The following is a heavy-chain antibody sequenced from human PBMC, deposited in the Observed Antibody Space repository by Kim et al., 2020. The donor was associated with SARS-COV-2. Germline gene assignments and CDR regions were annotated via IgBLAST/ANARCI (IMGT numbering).Heavy chain of an antibody. V-gene: IGHV6-1*01. Sequence: SQTLSLTCAISGDSVSSNRAAWNWIRQSPSRGLEWLGRTYYRSKWYNDYAVSVKSRITINPDTSKNQFSLQLNSVTPEDTAVYYCARAWGDGYLAAFDIWGQGTMVTVSS. CDR3: ARAWGDGYLAAFDI. J-gene: IGHJ3*02. D-gene: IGHD5-18*01. CDR1: GDSVSSNRAA. CDR2: TYYRSKWYN.